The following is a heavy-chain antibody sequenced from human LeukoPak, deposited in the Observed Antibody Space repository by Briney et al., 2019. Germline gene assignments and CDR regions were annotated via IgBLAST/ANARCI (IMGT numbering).Heavy chain of an antibody. D-gene: IGHD2-2*01. V-gene: IGHV4-38-2*02. CDR2: IYHSGST. CDR1: GYTISSGYY. J-gene: IGHJ3*02. Sequence: SETLSLTCTVSGYTISSGYYWGWIRQPPGKGLEWIGSIYHSGSTYYNPSLKSRVTISVDTSKNQFSLKLSSVTAADTAVYYCASYCSSTSCFASDAFDIWGQGTMVTVSS. CDR3: ASYCSSTSCFASDAFDI.